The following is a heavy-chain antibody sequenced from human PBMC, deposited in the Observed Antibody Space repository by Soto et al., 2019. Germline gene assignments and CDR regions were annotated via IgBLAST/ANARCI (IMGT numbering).Heavy chain of an antibody. Sequence: QVQLAESGGGVVQSGRSLRLSCAASGFALSSFDMHWVRQAPGKGLEWVAVIWYDGSNEYYADSVKGRFTISRDNSKNTLYLQMNSLRVEATAVYYCARDALVRGVHPPDYWGQGTLVTVSS. CDR1: GFALSSFD. CDR2: IWYDGSNE. D-gene: IGHD3-10*01. CDR3: ARDALVRGVHPPDY. J-gene: IGHJ4*02. V-gene: IGHV3-33*01.